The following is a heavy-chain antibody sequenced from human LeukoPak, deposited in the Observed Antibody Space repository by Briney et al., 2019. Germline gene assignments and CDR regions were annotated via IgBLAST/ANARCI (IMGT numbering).Heavy chain of an antibody. CDR3: AHSRWTATFPREYYFDY. V-gene: IGHV2-5*02. D-gene: IGHD5-24*01. CDR2: IYWDDDK. Sequence: SGPTLVKPTQTLTLTCTFSGFSLSTSGVGVGWIRQPPGKALEWLALIYWDDDKRYSPSLKSRLTITKDTSKNQVVLTMTNMDPVDTASYYCAHSRWTATFPREYYFDYWGQGTLVTVSS. J-gene: IGHJ4*02. CDR1: GFSLSTSGVG.